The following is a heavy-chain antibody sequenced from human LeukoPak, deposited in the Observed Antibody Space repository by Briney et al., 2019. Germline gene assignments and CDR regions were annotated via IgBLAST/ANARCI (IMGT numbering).Heavy chain of an antibody. V-gene: IGHV3-48*02. CDR1: GFTFSNYW. J-gene: IGHJ3*02. CDR3: ARGITAFDI. D-gene: IGHD3-16*01. Sequence: GGSLRLSCAASGFTFSNYWMNWVRQAPGKGLEWVSYISSGSGATYFADSVKGRFTISRDNAKNSLYLQMNSLRDEDTAVYYCARGITAFDIWGRGTTVTVSS. CDR2: ISSGSGAT.